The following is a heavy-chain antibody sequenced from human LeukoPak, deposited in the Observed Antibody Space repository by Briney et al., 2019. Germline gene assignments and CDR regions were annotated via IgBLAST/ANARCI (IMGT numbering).Heavy chain of an antibody. J-gene: IGHJ4*02. CDR1: GFTFSSYS. CDR2: ISSSGTI. Sequence: GGSLRLSCAASGFTFSSYSMNWVRQAPGKGLEWVSYISSSGTIYYADSVKGRFTISRDNAKNSLYLQMNSLRAEDTAVYYCARDPVGGWGQGTLVTVSS. D-gene: IGHD1-26*01. CDR3: ARDPVGG. V-gene: IGHV3-48*01.